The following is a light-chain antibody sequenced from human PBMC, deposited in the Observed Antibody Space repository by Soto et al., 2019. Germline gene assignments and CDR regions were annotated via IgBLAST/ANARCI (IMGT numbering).Light chain of an antibody. Sequence: QSALTQPASVSGSPVQSITISCTGTSSDVGGYNYVSWYQQHPGKAPKLMIYEVSNRPSGLSNRFSGSKSGNTASLTISGLQAEDEADYYCSSYTSSSTVVFGGGTKLTVL. CDR1: SSDVGGYNY. CDR3: SSYTSSSTVV. J-gene: IGLJ2*01. CDR2: EVS. V-gene: IGLV2-14*01.